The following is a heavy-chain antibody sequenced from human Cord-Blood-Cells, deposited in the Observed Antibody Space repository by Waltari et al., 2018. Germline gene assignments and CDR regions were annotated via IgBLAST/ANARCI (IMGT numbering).Heavy chain of an antibody. CDR3: ARGRGSYYGY. Sequence: QVQLVQSGAEVKKPGASVTVSCKASGYTFTSYDINWVRQATGQGLEWMGGMKPNSGNTGYAQKVQGRVTMTRNTSISTAYMERRSLRSEDTAVDYCARGRGSYYGYWGQGTLVTVSS. D-gene: IGHD1-26*01. V-gene: IGHV1-8*01. CDR2: MKPNSGNT. J-gene: IGHJ4*02. CDR1: GYTFTSYD.